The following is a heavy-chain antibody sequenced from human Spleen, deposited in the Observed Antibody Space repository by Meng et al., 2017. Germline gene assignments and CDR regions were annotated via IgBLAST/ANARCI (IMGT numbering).Heavy chain of an antibody. J-gene: IGHJ4*02. Sequence: QVQLQQWGAGMLKPSETLSLTCVVSGGSFSDYYWSWIRQPPGKGVEWIGEINHSGSTNYHPSLESRATISVDTSQNNLSLKLSSVTAADSAVYYCARGPTTMAHDFDYWGQGTLVTVSS. D-gene: IGHD4-11*01. CDR3: ARGPTTMAHDFDY. CDR1: GGSFSDYY. V-gene: IGHV4-34*01. CDR2: INHSGST.